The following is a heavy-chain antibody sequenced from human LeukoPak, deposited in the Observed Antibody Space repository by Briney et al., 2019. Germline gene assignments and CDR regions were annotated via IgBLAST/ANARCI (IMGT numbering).Heavy chain of an antibody. CDR1: GFTFSDHD. Sequence: GGSLRLSCAASGFTFSDHDMDWVRQAPGKGLEWVALIRNKANRYTTTHGASVRGRFTISRDDSKNSLYLQLNSLKTEDTGVYSCVSLSGGAMNYHMDVWGKGTTVTVSS. J-gene: IGHJ6*03. CDR3: VSLSGGAMNYHMDV. CDR2: IRNKANRYTT. D-gene: IGHD3-16*01. V-gene: IGHV3-72*01.